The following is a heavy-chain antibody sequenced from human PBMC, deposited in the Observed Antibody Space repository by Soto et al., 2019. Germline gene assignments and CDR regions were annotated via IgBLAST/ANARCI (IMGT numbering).Heavy chain of an antibody. CDR3: ARVAYYYDSSGYYSPAFDI. CDR2: ISAYNGNT. V-gene: IGHV1-18*04. CDR1: GYTFTSYG. Sequence: AASVKVSCKASGYTFTSYGISWVRQAPGQGLEWMGWISAYNGNTNYAQKLQGRVTMTTDTSTSTAYMELGSLRSGDTAVYYCARVAYYYDSSGYYSPAFDIWGQGTIVTVSS. D-gene: IGHD3-22*01. J-gene: IGHJ3*02.